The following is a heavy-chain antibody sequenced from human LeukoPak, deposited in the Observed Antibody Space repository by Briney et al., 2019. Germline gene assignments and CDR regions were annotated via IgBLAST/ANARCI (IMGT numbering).Heavy chain of an antibody. CDR1: GGSISSSSYY. CDR3: ARQRILGIAVAGPVDY. D-gene: IGHD6-19*01. V-gene: IGHV4-39*01. Sequence: SETLSLTCTVSGGSISSSSYYWGWIRQPPGKGLEWIGSIYYSGSTYYNPSLKSRVTISVDASKKQSSLELSSVTAADTAVYYCARQRILGIAVAGPVDYWGQGTLVTVSS. CDR2: IYYSGST. J-gene: IGHJ4*02.